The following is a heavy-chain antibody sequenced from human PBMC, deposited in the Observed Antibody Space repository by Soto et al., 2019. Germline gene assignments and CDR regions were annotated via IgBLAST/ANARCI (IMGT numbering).Heavy chain of an antibody. V-gene: IGHV4-34*01. Sequence: QVQLQQWGAGLLKPSETLSLTCAVYGGSFSGYYWSWIRQPPGKGLEWIGEINHSGSTNYNPSLKSRVAISVDTSKNKFSLKLSSVTAADTAVYYCASGRDAFWSGYFGGYNWFDPWGPGTLVTVSS. CDR3: ASGRDAFWSGYFGGYNWFDP. J-gene: IGHJ5*02. CDR2: INHSGST. D-gene: IGHD3-3*01. CDR1: GGSFSGYY.